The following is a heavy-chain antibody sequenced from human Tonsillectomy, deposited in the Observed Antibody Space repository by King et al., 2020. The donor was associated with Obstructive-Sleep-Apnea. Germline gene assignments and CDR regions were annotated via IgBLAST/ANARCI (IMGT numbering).Heavy chain of an antibody. D-gene: IGHD3-10*01. CDR3: ANDVLWFGEEVSWYYYDMDV. J-gene: IGHJ6*02. V-gene: IGHV3-23*04. CDR1: GFTFSTYV. CDR2: ISGSGTYT. Sequence: VKLVESGGGLVQPGGSLRLSCAASGFTFSTYVMTWVRQAPGKGLEWVSGISGSGTYTYYAESVKGRFTISRDNSKNTLYLQMSSLRAEDTAVYYCANDVLWFGEEVSWYYYDMDVWGQGTPVTVSS.